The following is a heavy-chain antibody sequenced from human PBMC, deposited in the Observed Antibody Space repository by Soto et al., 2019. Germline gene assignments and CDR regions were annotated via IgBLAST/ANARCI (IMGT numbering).Heavy chain of an antibody. CDR3: ARVRGGYCSGGSCSYLDY. V-gene: IGHV4-59*01. CDR1: GASIRSYY. Sequence: QVQLQESGPGLVKSSETLSLTCTVSGASIRSYYWSWIRQPPGKGLEWLGQIYYSGNTNYIPSLKSRITISIDTSKSQFSLKLTSVTAADTAVYYCARVRGGYCSGGSCSYLDYWGPGTLVPVSS. D-gene: IGHD2-15*01. J-gene: IGHJ4*02. CDR2: IYYSGNT.